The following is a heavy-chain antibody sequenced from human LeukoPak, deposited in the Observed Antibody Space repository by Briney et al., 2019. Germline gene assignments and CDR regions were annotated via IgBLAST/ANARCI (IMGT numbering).Heavy chain of an antibody. CDR1: GFTFSTYS. CDR3: ARGFTGWVTSPIDY. V-gene: IGHV3-23*01. CDR2: LSAGKQVP. Sequence: PGGSLRLSCLASGFTFSTYSLSWVRQAPGKGLEWVSALSAGKQVPYYADSVKGRFTVSRDNSKNTLYLQLSSLRAEDTAVYFCARGFTGWVTSPIDYWGQGTLVTVSS. D-gene: IGHD2-2*01. J-gene: IGHJ4*02.